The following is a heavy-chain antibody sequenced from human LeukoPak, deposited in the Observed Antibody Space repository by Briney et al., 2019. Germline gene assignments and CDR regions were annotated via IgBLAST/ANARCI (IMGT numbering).Heavy chain of an antibody. D-gene: IGHD3-3*01. CDR3: AKDDLYDFWSGYFNP. V-gene: IGHV3-23*01. CDR1: GFTFSSSA. Sequence: PGGSLRLSCAASGFTFSSSAMSWVRQAPGKGLEWVSAISNNGGYTYYADSVQGRFTISRDNSKSTLCLQMNSLRAEDTAVYYCAKDDLYDFWSGYFNPWGQGTLVTVSS. J-gene: IGHJ4*02. CDR2: ISNNGGYT.